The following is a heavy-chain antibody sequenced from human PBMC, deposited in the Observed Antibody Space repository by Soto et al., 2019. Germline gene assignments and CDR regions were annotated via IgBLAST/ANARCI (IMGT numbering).Heavy chain of an antibody. V-gene: IGHV3-30*18. CDR2: ISYDGSNK. CDR1: GFTFSSYG. D-gene: IGHD2-21*02. J-gene: IGHJ4*02. Sequence: PGGSLRLSCAASGFTFSSYGMHWVRQAPGKGLEWVAVISYDGSNKYYADSVKGRFTISRDNSKNTLYLQMNSLRAEDTAVYYCAKAHPIIVVVTAALDYWGQGTLVTVSS. CDR3: AKAHPIIVVVTAALDY.